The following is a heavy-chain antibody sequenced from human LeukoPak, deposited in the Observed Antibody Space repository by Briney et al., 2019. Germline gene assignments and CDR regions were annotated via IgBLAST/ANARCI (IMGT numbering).Heavy chain of an antibody. CDR3: ARIMSGIFGVVNN. CDR1: GFTFSSYS. CDR2: ISSSSSYI. Sequence: GGSLRLSCAASGFTFSSYSMNWVRQAPGKGLEWVSSISSSSSYIYYADSVKGRFTISRDNAKNSLYLQMNSLRAEDTAVYYCARIMSGIFGVVNNWGQGTLVTVSS. D-gene: IGHD3-3*01. V-gene: IGHV3-21*04. J-gene: IGHJ4*02.